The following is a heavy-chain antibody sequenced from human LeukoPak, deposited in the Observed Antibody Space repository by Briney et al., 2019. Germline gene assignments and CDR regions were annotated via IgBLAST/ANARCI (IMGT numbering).Heavy chain of an antibody. D-gene: IGHD2-2*01. CDR2: ISPDGSTT. Sequence: PGRSLRLSCAAASLIFTRDWMHWVRHAPGKGLMWVSRISPDGSTTLYADSVKGRFTISRDNAKNTLYLQMNSLEAETPAVYSGPTVFTSTRYNLCGYWGQGTLVTVSS. V-gene: IGHV3-74*03. J-gene: IGHJ4*02. CDR1: SLIFTRDW. CDR3: PTVFTSTRYNLCGY.